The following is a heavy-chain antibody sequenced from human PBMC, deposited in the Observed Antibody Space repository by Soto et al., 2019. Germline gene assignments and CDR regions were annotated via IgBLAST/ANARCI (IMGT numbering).Heavy chain of an antibody. CDR3: ARGNWWLRNFDY. Sequence: PSETLSLTCAVYGGSFSGYYWSWIRQPPGKGLEWIGEINHSGSTNYNPSLKSRVTISVDTSKNQFSLKLSSVTAADTAVYYCARGNWWLRNFDYWGQGTLVTVSS. D-gene: IGHD5-12*01. CDR2: INHSGST. J-gene: IGHJ4*02. CDR1: GGSFSGYY. V-gene: IGHV4-34*01.